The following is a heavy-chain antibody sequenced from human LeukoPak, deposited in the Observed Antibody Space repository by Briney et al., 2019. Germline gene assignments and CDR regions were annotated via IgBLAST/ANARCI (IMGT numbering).Heavy chain of an antibody. CDR1: GGSISSYY. D-gene: IGHD3-9*01. Sequence: SETLSLTCTVSGGSISSYYWSWIRQPPGKGLEWIGYIYYSGSTNYNPSLKSRVTISVDTSKNQFSLKLSSVTAADTAVYYCARDHAHYDILTGYYYYYYMDVRGKGTTVTVS. J-gene: IGHJ6*03. CDR3: ARDHAHYDILTGYYYYYYMDV. CDR2: IYYSGST. V-gene: IGHV4-59*01.